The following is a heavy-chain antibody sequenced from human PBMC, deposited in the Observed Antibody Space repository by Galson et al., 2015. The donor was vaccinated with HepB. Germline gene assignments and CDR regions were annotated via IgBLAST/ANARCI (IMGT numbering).Heavy chain of an antibody. J-gene: IGHJ6*02. CDR1: GFTVSSNY. Sequence: SLRLSCAASGFTVSSNYMSWVRQAPGKGLEWVSVIYSGGSTYYADSVKGRFTISRDNSKNTLYLQMNSLRAEDTAVYYCAREEYQLSTSRYYYGMDVWGQGTTVTVSS. D-gene: IGHD2-2*01. V-gene: IGHV3-66*02. CDR2: IYSGGST. CDR3: AREEYQLSTSRYYYGMDV.